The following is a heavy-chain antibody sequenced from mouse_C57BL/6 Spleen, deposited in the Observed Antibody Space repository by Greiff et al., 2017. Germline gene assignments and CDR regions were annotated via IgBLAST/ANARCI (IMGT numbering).Heavy chain of an antibody. D-gene: IGHD1-1*01. CDR3: ARDGDYYGSSYVWFAY. Sequence: EVKLMESGPGMVKPSQSLSLTCTVTGYSITSGYDWHWIRHFPGNKLEWMGYISYSGSTNYNPSLKSRISITHDTSKNHFFLKLNSVTTEDTATYYCARDGDYYGSSYVWFAYWGQGTLVTVSA. CDR2: ISYSGST. J-gene: IGHJ3*01. V-gene: IGHV3-1*01. CDR1: GYSITSGYD.